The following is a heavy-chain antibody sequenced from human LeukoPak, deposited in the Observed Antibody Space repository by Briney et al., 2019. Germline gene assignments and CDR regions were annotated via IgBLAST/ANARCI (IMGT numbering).Heavy chain of an antibody. J-gene: IGHJ3*02. D-gene: IGHD3-9*01. CDR3: ARAPKVLRYFDWIADAFDI. CDR2: IYYSGST. Sequence: SETLSLTCTVSGGSISSYYWSWIRQPPGKGLEWIGYIYYSGSTNYNPSLKSRVTISVDTSKNQFSLKLSSVTAADTAVYYCARAPKVLRYFDWIADAFDIWGQGTMVTVSS. V-gene: IGHV4-59*01. CDR1: GGSISSYY.